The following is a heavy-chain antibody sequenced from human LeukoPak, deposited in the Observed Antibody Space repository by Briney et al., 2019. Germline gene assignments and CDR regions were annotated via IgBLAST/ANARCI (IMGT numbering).Heavy chain of an antibody. CDR3: ARDAGNSGYGCDL. D-gene: IGHD5-12*01. V-gene: IGHV3-48*01. J-gene: IGHJ5*02. CDR1: GFISSQYG. Sequence: GGSLRLSCAASGFISSQYGFNWVRQAPGKGLEWVAHIRSTGETFYADSVKSRFTISRDHARNSLYLQLNNLRGEDTAIYYCARDAGNSGYGCDLWGQGTLVTISS. CDR2: IRSTGET.